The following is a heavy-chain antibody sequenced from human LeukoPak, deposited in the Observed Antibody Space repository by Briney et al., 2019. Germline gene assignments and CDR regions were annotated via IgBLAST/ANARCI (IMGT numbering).Heavy chain of an antibody. Sequence: SETLSLTCAVYGGSFSGYYWSWIRQPPGKGLEGIGEINHSGSTNYNPSLKSRVTISVDTSKNQFSLKLSSVTAADTAVYYCARELRWELLRIRAFNFWGQGTMVTVSS. CDR3: ARELRWELLRIRAFNF. J-gene: IGHJ3*01. D-gene: IGHD1-26*01. CDR1: GGSFSGYY. V-gene: IGHV4-34*01. CDR2: INHSGST.